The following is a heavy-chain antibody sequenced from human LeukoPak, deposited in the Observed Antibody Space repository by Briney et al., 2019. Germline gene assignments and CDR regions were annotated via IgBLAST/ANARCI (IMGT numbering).Heavy chain of an antibody. J-gene: IGHJ4*02. CDR2: INSDGSST. D-gene: IGHD1-7*01. V-gene: IGHV3-74*01. CDR3: ARDPRNYGIDY. CDR1: GFAFNSYW. Sequence: SGGSLRLSCAASGFAFNSYWMHWVRQAPGKGLVWVSRINSDGSSTSYADSVKGRFTVSRDNAKNTLYLQMNSLRAEDTAVYYCARDPRNYGIDYWGQGTLVTVSS.